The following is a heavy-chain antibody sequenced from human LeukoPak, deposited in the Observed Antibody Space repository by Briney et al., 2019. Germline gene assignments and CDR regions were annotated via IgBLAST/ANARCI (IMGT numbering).Heavy chain of an antibody. CDR1: GYGFTTNW. CDR3: ARGYGDYGDN. Sequence: GESLKISCKGSGYGFTTNWVGWVRQMPGKGLEWMGIIYPGDSDTSYSPSFQGQVTISADKSISTAYLQWSSLKASDTAMYYCARGYGDYGDNWGQGTLVTVSS. D-gene: IGHD4-17*01. V-gene: IGHV5-51*01. J-gene: IGHJ4*02. CDR2: IYPGDSDT.